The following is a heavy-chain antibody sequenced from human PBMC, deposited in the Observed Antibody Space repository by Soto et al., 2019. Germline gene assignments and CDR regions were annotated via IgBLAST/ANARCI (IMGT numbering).Heavy chain of an antibody. Sequence: SGGSLRLSCAASGFTFSSYSMNWVCQAPGKGLEWVSSISSSSSYIYYADSVKGRFTISRDNAKNSLYLQMNSLRAEDTAVYYCARGSSAAAGTHGPWGQGTLVTVSS. CDR1: GFTFSSYS. V-gene: IGHV3-21*01. J-gene: IGHJ5*02. D-gene: IGHD6-13*01. CDR3: ARGSSAAAGTHGP. CDR2: ISSSSSYI.